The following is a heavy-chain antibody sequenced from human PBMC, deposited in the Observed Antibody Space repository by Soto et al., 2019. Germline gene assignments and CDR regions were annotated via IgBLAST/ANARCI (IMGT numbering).Heavy chain of an antibody. J-gene: IGHJ4*02. Sequence: GGSLRLSCAASGLTVSNAWMTWVRQAPGKGLKWVGLIKSRSDGGTTDYVAPVKDRFTISRDDSKNMLYLQMNSLRTDYTVVYYFNTWVAVGCSIVDCWGQGTLVTVSS. V-gene: IGHV3-15*01. CDR2: IKSRSDGGTT. D-gene: IGHD6-19*01. CDR1: GLTVSNAW. CDR3: NTWVAVGCSIVDC.